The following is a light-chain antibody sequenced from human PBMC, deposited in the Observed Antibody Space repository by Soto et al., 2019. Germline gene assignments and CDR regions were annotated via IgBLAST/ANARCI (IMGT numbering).Light chain of an antibody. CDR3: SSYTSRNTVV. J-gene: IGLJ2*01. Sequence: QSALTQPASVSGSPGQSITMSCTGASSDIDGYDYVSWYQHHPGEAPKLLIYDVTNRPSGVTKRFSASDSGNTASLTISALQADDEDDYYCSSYTSRNTVVFGGGTKLTVL. CDR2: DVT. V-gene: IGLV2-14*01. CDR1: SSDIDGYDY.